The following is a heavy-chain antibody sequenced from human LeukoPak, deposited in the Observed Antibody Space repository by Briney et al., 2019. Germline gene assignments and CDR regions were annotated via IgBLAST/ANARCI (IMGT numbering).Heavy chain of an antibody. J-gene: IGHJ4*02. CDR2: ISSSGSTI. D-gene: IGHD3-22*01. CDR1: GFTFSDYY. V-gene: IGHV3-11*01. Sequence: PGGTLRLSCAASGFTFSDYYMSWIRQAPGKGREWVSYISSSGSTIYYADSEKGRFTISRNNAKNSLYLQMNSLRAEDTAVYYCASPYTYYYDSSGYSGYWGQGTLVTVSS. CDR3: ASPYTYYYDSSGYSGY.